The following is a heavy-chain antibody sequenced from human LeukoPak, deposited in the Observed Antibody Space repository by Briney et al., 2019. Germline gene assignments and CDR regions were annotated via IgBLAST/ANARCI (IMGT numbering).Heavy chain of an antibody. CDR2: IIPIFGTA. Sequence: SVKVSCKASGGTFSSYAISWVRQAPGQGLEWMGGIIPIFGTANYAQKFQGRVTITADESTSTAYMELSSLRSEDTAVYYCARATYYYDSSGYLIGYFDYWGQGTLVTVSS. J-gene: IGHJ4*02. CDR1: GGTFSSYA. D-gene: IGHD3-22*01. CDR3: ARATYYYDSSGYLIGYFDY. V-gene: IGHV1-69*13.